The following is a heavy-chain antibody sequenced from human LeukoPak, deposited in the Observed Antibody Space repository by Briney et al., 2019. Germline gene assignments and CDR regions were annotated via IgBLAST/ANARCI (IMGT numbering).Heavy chain of an antibody. J-gene: IGHJ4*02. D-gene: IGHD3-16*02. CDR1: GYSISSGYY. CDR2: IYHSGST. V-gene: IGHV4-38-2*02. CDR3: ARSDIWGSYRFLDY. Sequence: PSETLSPTCTVSGYSISSGYYWGWIRQPPGKGLEWIGSIYHSGSTYYNPSLKSRVTISVDTSKNQFSLKLGSVTAADTAVYYRARSDIWGSYRFLDYWGQGALVTVSS.